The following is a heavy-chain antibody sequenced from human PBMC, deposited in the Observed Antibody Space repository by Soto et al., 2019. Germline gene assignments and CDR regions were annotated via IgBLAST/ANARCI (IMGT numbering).Heavy chain of an antibody. D-gene: IGHD6-13*01. J-gene: IGHJ3*02. CDR3: ARDHLRMGIAAAGAFDI. CDR2: ISYDGSNK. V-gene: IGHV3-30*04. Sequence: GGSLRLSCAASGFTFSSYAMHWVRRAPGKGLEWVAVISYDGSNKYYADSVKGRFTISRDNSKNTLYLQMNSLRAEDTAVYYCARDHLRMGIAAAGAFDIWGQGTMVTVSS. CDR1: GFTFSSYA.